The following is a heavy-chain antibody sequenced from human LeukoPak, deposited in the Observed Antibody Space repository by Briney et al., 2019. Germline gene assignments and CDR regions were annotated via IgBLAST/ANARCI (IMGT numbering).Heavy chain of an antibody. CDR3: ARGHYGLDV. V-gene: IGHV3-11*01. CDR2: ISSSSNDI. Sequence: KPGGSLRLSCAASGFTVRNNYMSWIRQAPGKGLEWVSYISSSSNDIYYADSVKGRFTISRDSAKNSLYLQMNSLRAEDTAVYYCARGHYGLDVWGQGTTVIVSS. J-gene: IGHJ6*02. CDR1: GFTVRNNY.